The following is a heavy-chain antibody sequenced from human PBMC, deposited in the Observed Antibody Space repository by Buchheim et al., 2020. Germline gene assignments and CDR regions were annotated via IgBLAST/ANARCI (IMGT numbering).Heavy chain of an antibody. J-gene: IGHJ1*01. D-gene: IGHD2-2*01. V-gene: IGHV3-23*01. Sequence: EVQLLESGGGLVQPGGSLRLSCAASGFTFSSYAMSWVRQAPGKGLEWVSAISGSGGSTYYADSVKGRFTISRENSKNTLYLQMNSLRAEDTAVYYCAKWERDIVVVPAASYFQHWGQGTL. CDR3: AKWERDIVVVPAASYFQH. CDR2: ISGSGGST. CDR1: GFTFSSYA.